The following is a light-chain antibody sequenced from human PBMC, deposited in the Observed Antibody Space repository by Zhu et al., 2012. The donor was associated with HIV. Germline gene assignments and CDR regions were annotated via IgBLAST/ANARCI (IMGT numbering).Light chain of an antibody. CDR3: QQRSSWLT. Sequence: EIVMTQSPATLSVFPGERITLSCRASQSISNNLAWYQQKPGQAPRLLISDASTRATGVPARFSGSGSGTDFTLTISSLEPEDFAVYYCQQRSSWLTFGGGTKVEIK. V-gene: IGKV3-11*01. CDR1: QSISNN. J-gene: IGKJ4*01. CDR2: DAS.